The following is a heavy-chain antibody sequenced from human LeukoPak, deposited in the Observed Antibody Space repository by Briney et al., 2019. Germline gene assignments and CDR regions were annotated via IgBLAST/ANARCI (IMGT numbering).Heavy chain of an antibody. CDR1: GGSVSDYY. CDR3: ARPRGSSWFRYYFDY. CDR2: IYYTET. D-gene: IGHD6-13*01. Sequence: SETLSLTCTVSGGSVSDYYWGWIRQSPGKALEWIGYIYYTETSYNPSLKSRVTISVDTSKNQFSLKLSSVTAADTAVYYCARPRGSSWFRYYFDYWGQGTLVTVSS. J-gene: IGHJ4*02. V-gene: IGHV4-59*02.